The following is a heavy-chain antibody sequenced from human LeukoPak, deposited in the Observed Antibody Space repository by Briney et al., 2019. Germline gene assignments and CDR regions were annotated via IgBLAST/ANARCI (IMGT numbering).Heavy chain of an antibody. D-gene: IGHD3-10*01. J-gene: IGHJ4*02. CDR1: GYSFTSYW. V-gene: IGHV5-51*01. CDR3: ARGYYYGSGSSPSWGY. Sequence: GESLKISCKGSGYSFTSYWIGWVRQMPGKGLEWMGIIYPGDSDTRYSPSFQGQVTISADKSISTAYLQWSSRKASDTAMYYCARGYYYGSGSSPSWGYWGQGTLVTVSS. CDR2: IYPGDSDT.